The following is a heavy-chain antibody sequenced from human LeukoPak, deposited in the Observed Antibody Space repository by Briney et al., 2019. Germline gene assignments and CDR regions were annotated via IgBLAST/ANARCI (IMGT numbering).Heavy chain of an antibody. CDR1: GDSVSINSAA. CDR3: ARRAAGTRYFDY. V-gene: IGHV6-1*01. Sequence: SQTLSLTFAISGDSVSINSAAWNWIRQSPSRGLEWLGRTYYRSKWYNDYAVSVKSRITLHPNTSKNQFSLQLNSVTPEDTAVYYCARRAAGTRYFDYWGQGTLVTVSS. CDR2: TYYRSKWYN. J-gene: IGHJ4*02. D-gene: IGHD6-13*01.